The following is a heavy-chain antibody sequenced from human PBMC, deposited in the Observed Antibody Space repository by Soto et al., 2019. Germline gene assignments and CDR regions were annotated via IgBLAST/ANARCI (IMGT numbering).Heavy chain of an antibody. D-gene: IGHD2-2*01. CDR2: ISLYSDGT. Sequence: VNGYCKTSGYTYSKYRITWGRKKPGQPLEWLGWISLYSDGTNYAQKFQGRVSMTTDTSTTTAYMELRSLRSDDTAVYYCARVVPGAEAWFGPWGQGTLVSVSS. CDR3: ARVVPGAEAWFGP. V-gene: IGHV1-18*01. J-gene: IGHJ5*02. CDR1: GYTYSKYR.